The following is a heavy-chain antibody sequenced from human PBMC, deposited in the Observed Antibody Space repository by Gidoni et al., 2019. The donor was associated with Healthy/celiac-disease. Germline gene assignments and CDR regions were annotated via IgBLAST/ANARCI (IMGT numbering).Heavy chain of an antibody. V-gene: IGHV4-39*07. D-gene: IGHD3-3*01. Sequence: QLQLQESGPGLVKPSETLSLTCTVSGGPISSSSYYWGWLRQPPGKGLEWIGSIYYSGSTYYNPSLKSRVTISVDTSKNQFSLKLSSVTAADTAVYYCARDDFGVVGYWGQGTLVTVSS. CDR2: IYYSGST. CDR1: GGPISSSSYY. CDR3: ARDDFGVVGY. J-gene: IGHJ4*02.